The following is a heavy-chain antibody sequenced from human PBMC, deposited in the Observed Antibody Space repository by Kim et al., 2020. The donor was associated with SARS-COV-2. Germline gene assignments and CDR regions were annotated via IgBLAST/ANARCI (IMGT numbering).Heavy chain of an antibody. D-gene: IGHD1-26*01. J-gene: IGHJ4*02. CDR3: ARAPRYSGSYLPSDY. Sequence: ASVKVSCKASGYTFTSYAMHWVRQAPGQRLEWMGWINAGNGNTKYSQKFQGRVTITRDTSASTAYMELSSLRSEDTAVYYCARAPRYSGSYLPSDYWGQGTLVTVSS. V-gene: IGHV1-3*01. CDR2: INAGNGNT. CDR1: GYTFTSYA.